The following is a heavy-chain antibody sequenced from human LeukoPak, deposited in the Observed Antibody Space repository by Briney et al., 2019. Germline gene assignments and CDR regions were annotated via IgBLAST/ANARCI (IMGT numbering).Heavy chain of an antibody. CDR3: ATGGLHKGHVGLDY. Sequence: ASVKVSCKASGYTFTSYYMHWVRQAPGQGLEWKGIINPSGGSPTYAQKFQGRVTMTTDTSTSTVYMELSSLRSEDTAVYYCATGGLHKGHVGLDYWGQGTLVTVSS. CDR1: GYTFTSYY. D-gene: IGHD5-24*01. J-gene: IGHJ4*02. CDR2: INPSGGSP. V-gene: IGHV1-46*01.